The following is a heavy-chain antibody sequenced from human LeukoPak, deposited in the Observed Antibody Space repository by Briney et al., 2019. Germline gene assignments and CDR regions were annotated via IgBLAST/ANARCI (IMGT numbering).Heavy chain of an antibody. CDR1: GGSITSSGYY. J-gene: IGHJ4*02. D-gene: IGHD5-12*01. CDR2: INYSGNT. Sequence: SETLSLTCSVSGGSITSSGYYWVWVRQPPGKGLEWIGSINYSGNTYYNASLRGRVTMSVDTSKNQFSLKLNSVTAADTAVYYCARVSGYDWESFYDYWGQGTLVTVSS. CDR3: ARVSGYDWESFYDY. V-gene: IGHV4-39*07.